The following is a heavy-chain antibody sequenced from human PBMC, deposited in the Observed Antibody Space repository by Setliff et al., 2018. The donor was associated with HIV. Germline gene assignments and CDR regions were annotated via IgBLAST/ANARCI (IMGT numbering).Heavy chain of an antibody. V-gene: IGHV4-61*02. J-gene: IGHJ6*02. CDR3: AKERYDSSGYSIDHYGMDV. Sequence: SETLSLTCTVSGGSISSGSYYWSWIRQPAGKGLEWIGRIYSSGSTNYNPSLKSRVTISVDTSKNQFSLKLSAVTAADTAVYYCAKERYDSSGYSIDHYGMDVWGQGTTVTVSS. CDR1: GGSISSGSYY. CDR2: IYSSGST. D-gene: IGHD3-22*01.